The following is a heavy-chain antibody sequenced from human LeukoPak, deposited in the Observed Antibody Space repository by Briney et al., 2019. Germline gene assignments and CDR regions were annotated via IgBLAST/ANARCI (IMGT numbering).Heavy chain of an antibody. Sequence: SETLSLTCTVSGGSISSYYWGWIRQPPGKGLEWIGSIYYSGSTYYNPSLKSRVTISVDTSKNQFSLKLSSVTAADTAVYYCARSESYFDWLSYWGQGTLVTVSS. CDR2: IYYSGST. J-gene: IGHJ4*02. D-gene: IGHD3-9*01. CDR1: GGSISSYY. CDR3: ARSESYFDWLSY. V-gene: IGHV4-39*01.